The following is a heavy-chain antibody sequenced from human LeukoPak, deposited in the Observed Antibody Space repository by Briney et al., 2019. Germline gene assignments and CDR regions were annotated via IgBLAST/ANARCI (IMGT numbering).Heavy chain of an antibody. D-gene: IGHD6-13*01. CDR1: RFTFSSYG. CDR3: ARDVVYSSSWFDY. Sequence: PGRSLRLSCAASRFTFSSYGMHWVRQAPGKGLEWVAIISYDGSNKYYADSVKGRFTISRDNSKNTLYLQMNSLRAEDTAVYYCARDVVYSSSWFDYWGQGTLVTVSS. V-gene: IGHV3-30*03. CDR2: ISYDGSNK. J-gene: IGHJ4*02.